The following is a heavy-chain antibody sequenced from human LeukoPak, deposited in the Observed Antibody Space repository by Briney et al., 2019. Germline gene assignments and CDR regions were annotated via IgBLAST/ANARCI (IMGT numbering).Heavy chain of an antibody. V-gene: IGHV3-7*01. CDR1: GLTFSSSW. CDR3: ARDPAYSRLDY. J-gene: IGHJ4*02. CDR2: INPDGNKK. Sequence: PGGSLRLSCAVSGLTFSSSWMDWVRQAPGKGLEWVASINPDGNKKYSADSVKGRFTISRDNAENSLHLQMNSLRVEDTAFYYCARDPAYSRLDYWGQGMLVTVSS. D-gene: IGHD5-18*01.